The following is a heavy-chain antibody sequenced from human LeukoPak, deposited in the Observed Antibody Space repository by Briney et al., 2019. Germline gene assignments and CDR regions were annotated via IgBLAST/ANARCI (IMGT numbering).Heavy chain of an antibody. J-gene: IGHJ4*02. Sequence: SETLSLTCTVSGGSISTYYLSWIRQPPGKGLEWIGYIYYSGSISYSPSLKSRVTISVDTSKNQFSLKLSSVAAADTAVYYCARHAAHRNFDYWGQGTLVTVSS. D-gene: IGHD6-25*01. V-gene: IGHV4-59*08. CDR3: ARHAAHRNFDY. CDR2: IYYSGSI. CDR1: GGSISTYY.